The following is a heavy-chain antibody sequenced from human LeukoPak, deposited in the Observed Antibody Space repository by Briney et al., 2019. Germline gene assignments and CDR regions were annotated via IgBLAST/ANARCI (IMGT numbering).Heavy chain of an antibody. CDR3: AKILTLKGSSSTSYGPNWFDP. V-gene: IGHV3-74*01. CDR1: GFTFSSYW. D-gene: IGHD2-2*01. CDR2: INTDGSST. J-gene: IGHJ5*02. Sequence: GGSLRLSCAASGFTFSSYWMHWVRQAPGKGLVWVSRINTDGSSTSYADSVKGRFTISRDNAKNTLYLQMNSLRAEDTAVYYCAKILTLKGSSSTSYGPNWFDPWGQGTLVTVSS.